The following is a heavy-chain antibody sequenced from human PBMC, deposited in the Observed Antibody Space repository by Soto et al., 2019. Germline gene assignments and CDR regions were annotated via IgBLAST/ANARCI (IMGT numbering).Heavy chain of an antibody. J-gene: IGHJ4*02. Sequence: PSETPSLTCTVSGGSISHYYWSWIRQPPGKGLEWIGFIYYTGSTNYNPSLKSRVTISVDTSKNQFSLKLNSVTAADTAVYYCARSAGSGTYRDFWGQGTLVTVSS. D-gene: IGHD3-10*01. CDR1: GGSISHYY. CDR3: ARSAGSGTYRDF. CDR2: IYYTGST. V-gene: IGHV4-59*01.